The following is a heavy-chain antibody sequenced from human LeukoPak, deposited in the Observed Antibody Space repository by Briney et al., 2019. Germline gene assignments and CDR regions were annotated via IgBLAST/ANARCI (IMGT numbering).Heavy chain of an antibody. D-gene: IGHD6-19*01. J-gene: IGHJ4*02. CDR2: IRYDGSNK. CDR3: ARDKYSSGPFDY. V-gene: IGHV3-30*02. Sequence: GGSLRLSCAASGFTFSSYGMHWVRQAPGKGLEWVAFIRYDGSNKYYADSVKGRFTISRDNAKNTLYLQMNSLRAEDTAVYYCARDKYSSGPFDYWGQGTLVTVSS. CDR1: GFTFSSYG.